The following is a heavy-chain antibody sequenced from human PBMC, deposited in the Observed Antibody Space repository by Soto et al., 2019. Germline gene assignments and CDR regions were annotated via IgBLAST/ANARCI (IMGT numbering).Heavy chain of an antibody. V-gene: IGHV4-34*01. CDR2: INHSGST. Sequence: QVQLQQWGAGLLKPSETLSLTCAVYGGSFSGYYWTWIRQPPGTGLEWIGEINHSGSTNYNPSLKSRVTRSVDPSKNQFSLNITSVTAADTAVYYCARDKITGLFDYWGHGTLVTVSS. J-gene: IGHJ4*01. CDR3: ARDKITGLFDY. CDR1: GGSFSGYY. D-gene: IGHD2-8*02.